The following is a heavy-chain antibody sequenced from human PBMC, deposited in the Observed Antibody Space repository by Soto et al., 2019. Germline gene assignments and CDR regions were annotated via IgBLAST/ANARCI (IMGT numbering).Heavy chain of an antibody. V-gene: IGHV3-33*01. D-gene: IGHD6-13*01. Sequence: QVQLVESGGGVVQPGRSLRLSCAASGFKFNNYGMHWVRQAPGKGLEWVGVIWNDGNGYYYANSVKGRFTISRDNSKNTLYLQMSSLRAEDTAVYYCARRQISPPTRGAASARGGMDVWGQGTTVTVSS. CDR1: GFKFNNYG. CDR3: ARRQISPPTRGAASARGGMDV. J-gene: IGHJ6*02. CDR2: IWNDGNGY.